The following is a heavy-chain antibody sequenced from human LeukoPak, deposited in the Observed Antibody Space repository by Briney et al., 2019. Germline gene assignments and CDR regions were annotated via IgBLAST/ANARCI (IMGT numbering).Heavy chain of an antibody. D-gene: IGHD4-11*01. CDR3: AHPVNDAFDI. CDR1: GYSISSGYY. Sequence: PSETLSLTCTVSGYSISSGYYWGWIRQPPGKGLEWIGSIYHSGSTYYNPSLKSRVTISVDTSKNQFSLKLSSVTAADTAVYYCAHPVNDAFDIWGPGTMVTVSS. V-gene: IGHV4-38-2*02. J-gene: IGHJ3*02. CDR2: IYHSGST.